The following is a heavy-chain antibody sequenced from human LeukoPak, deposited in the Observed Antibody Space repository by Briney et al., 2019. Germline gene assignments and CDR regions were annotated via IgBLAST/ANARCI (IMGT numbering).Heavy chain of an antibody. CDR3: AKEGGPGTFDI. Sequence: GGSLRLSCAASGFTFSSYGMHWVRQAPGKGLEWVAVISYDGSNKYYADSVKGRFTISRGNSKNTLYLQMNSLRAEDTAVYYCAKEGGPGTFDIWGQGTMVTVSS. J-gene: IGHJ3*02. CDR2: ISYDGSNK. V-gene: IGHV3-30*18. CDR1: GFTFSSYG. D-gene: IGHD2-15*01.